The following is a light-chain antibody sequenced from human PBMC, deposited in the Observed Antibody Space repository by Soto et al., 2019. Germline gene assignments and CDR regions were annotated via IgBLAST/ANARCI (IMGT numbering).Light chain of an antibody. CDR3: QQYGSSPPYT. Sequence: EVVLTQSPGTLSLSPGERATLSCRASQSVSNNYLAWYQQKPGQAPRLLIFGSSDRATGIPARFSGSGCGTGFTFTITRLETEDLAMYYCQQYGSSPPYTFGLGTKLEIK. J-gene: IGKJ2*01. V-gene: IGKV3-20*01. CDR2: GSS. CDR1: QSVSNNY.